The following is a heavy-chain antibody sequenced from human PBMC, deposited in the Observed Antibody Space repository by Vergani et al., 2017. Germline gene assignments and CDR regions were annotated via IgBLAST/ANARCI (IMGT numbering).Heavy chain of an antibody. J-gene: IGHJ3*02. Sequence: QVQLQQWGAGLLKPSETLSLTCAVYGGSFSGYYWSWIRQPPGKGLEWIGEINHSGSTNYNPSLKSRVTISVDTSKNQFSLKLSSVTAADTAVYYCARDGDSTPAFDIWGQGTMVTVSS. CDR2: INHSGST. CDR3: ARDGDSTPAFDI. CDR1: GGSFSGYY. D-gene: IGHD3-22*01. V-gene: IGHV4-34*01.